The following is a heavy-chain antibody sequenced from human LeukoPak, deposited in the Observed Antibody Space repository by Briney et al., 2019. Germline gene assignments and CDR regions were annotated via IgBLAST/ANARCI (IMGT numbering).Heavy chain of an antibody. CDR3: AREMYASGWLNAFDI. Sequence: TGGSLRLSCAASGFTFDDHGMSWVRQAPGKGLEGVSGINWNGGSTGYADSVKGRLTISRDNAKNSLYLQMNSLRAEDTALYYCAREMYASGWLNAFDIWGQGTMVTVSS. D-gene: IGHD6-19*01. V-gene: IGHV3-20*04. CDR1: GFTFDDHG. CDR2: INWNGGST. J-gene: IGHJ3*02.